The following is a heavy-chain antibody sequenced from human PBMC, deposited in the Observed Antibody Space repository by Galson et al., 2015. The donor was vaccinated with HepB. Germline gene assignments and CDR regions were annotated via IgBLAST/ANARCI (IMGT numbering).Heavy chain of an antibody. J-gene: IGHJ4*02. CDR3: LRLGDLSGYSSS. D-gene: IGHD6-13*01. V-gene: IGHV3-73*01. CDR2: IRSNASDYAT. Sequence: SLRLSCAASGFTFSGSAIHWVRQASGKGPEWVGRIRSNASDYATASAASLKGRFTISRDDSKNTAYLHMNSLKTEDTAVYYCLRLGDLSGYSSSWGQGTLVTVSS. CDR1: GFTFSGSA.